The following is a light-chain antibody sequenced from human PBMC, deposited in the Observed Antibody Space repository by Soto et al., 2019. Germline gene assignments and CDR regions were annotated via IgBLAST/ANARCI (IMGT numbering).Light chain of an antibody. CDR2: GAS. CDR1: QSVSSN. V-gene: IGKV3-15*01. Sequence: EIVMTQSPATLSVSPGERATLSCRASQSVSSNLAWYQQKPGQAPRLLIYGASTRATGIPARFSGSGSGTEFTLTISSLQSEDFAVYYCQQYNNWPPWTSGQRTKVDIK. J-gene: IGKJ1*01. CDR3: QQYNNWPPWT.